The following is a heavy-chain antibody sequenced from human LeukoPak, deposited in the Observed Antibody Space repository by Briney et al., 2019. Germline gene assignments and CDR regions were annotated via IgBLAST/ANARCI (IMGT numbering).Heavy chain of an antibody. V-gene: IGHV3-23*01. CDR2: ISGSGSGK. J-gene: IGHJ3*02. CDR3: TTDTGIDETGGI. Sequence: GGSLRLSCAASGLTFNNYAMSWVRQAPGKGLEWVSAISGSGSGKYYTDSVKGRFTISRDNSKNTLYLQMNSLKTEDTAVYYCTTDTGIDETGGIWGQGTMVTVSS. CDR1: GLTFNNYA. D-gene: IGHD1-14*01.